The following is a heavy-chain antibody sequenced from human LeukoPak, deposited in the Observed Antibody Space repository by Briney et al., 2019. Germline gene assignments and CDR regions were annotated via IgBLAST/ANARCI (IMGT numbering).Heavy chain of an antibody. J-gene: IGHJ4*02. D-gene: IGHD6-13*01. V-gene: IGHV3-23*01. CDR2: ISGSGLRT. CDR1: GFTFSSYA. CDR3: AKDAAAAGSAYYFEY. Sequence: GGSLRLSCAASGFTFSSYAMSWVRQAPGKGLEWVSSISGSGLRTNYADSVKGRFTISRDHSKNTLYLQMNSLRADDTAIYYCAKDAAAAGSAYYFEYWGQGTLVTVSS.